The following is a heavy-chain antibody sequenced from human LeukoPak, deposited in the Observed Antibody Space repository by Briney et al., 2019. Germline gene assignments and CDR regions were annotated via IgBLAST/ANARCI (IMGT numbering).Heavy chain of an antibody. J-gene: IGHJ1*01. D-gene: IGHD3-22*01. Sequence: GASVKVSCKVSGYTLTELSIHWVRQAPGKGLEWMGGFDPEDGGTIYAQRFQGRVTMTEDTSTDTAYMELSSLRSEDAAVYYCATVSYYYDSSGYQGYFQHWGQGTLVTVSS. CDR1: GYTLTELS. V-gene: IGHV1-24*01. CDR2: FDPEDGGT. CDR3: ATVSYYYDSSGYQGYFQH.